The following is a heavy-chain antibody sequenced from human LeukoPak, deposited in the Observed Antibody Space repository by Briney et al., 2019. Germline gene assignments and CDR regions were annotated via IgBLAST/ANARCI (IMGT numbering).Heavy chain of an antibody. CDR3: AKDATRGYYGSGSYYQPYYFDY. D-gene: IGHD3-10*01. Sequence: GGSLRLSCAASGFTFRSYGMHWVRQAPGKGLEYVSAISSNGGSTYYANSVKGRFTISRDNSKNTLYLQMGSLRAEDMAVYYCAKDATRGYYGSGSYYQPYYFDYWGQGTLVTVSS. CDR2: ISSNGGST. J-gene: IGHJ4*02. CDR1: GFTFRSYG. V-gene: IGHV3-64*01.